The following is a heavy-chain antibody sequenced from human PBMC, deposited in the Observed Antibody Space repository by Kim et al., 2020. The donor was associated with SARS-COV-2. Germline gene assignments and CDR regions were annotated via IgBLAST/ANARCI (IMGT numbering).Heavy chain of an antibody. CDR1: GGSISSGGYY. Sequence: SETLSLTCTVSGGSISSGGYYWSWIRQHPGKGLEWIGYIYYSGSTYYNPSLKSRVTISVDTSKNQFSLKLSSVTAADTAVYYCARSIGGGYTPNDYWGQGTLVTVSS. V-gene: IGHV4-31*03. D-gene: IGHD3-22*01. CDR2: IYYSGST. J-gene: IGHJ4*02. CDR3: ARSIGGGYTPNDY.